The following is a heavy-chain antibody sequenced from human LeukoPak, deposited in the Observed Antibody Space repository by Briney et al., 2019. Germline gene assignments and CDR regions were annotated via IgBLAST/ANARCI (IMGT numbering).Heavy chain of an antibody. CDR2: ISSEGYTI. D-gene: IGHD2-2*01. Sequence: GGSLRLSCAASGFTFSSYSMNWVRQAPGKRLEWISYISSEGYTIHYADSVKGRFTISRDNAKNSLYLQMNSLRSDGTAVYYCARRYCSSTSCSLYYFDYWGQGTLVTVSS. J-gene: IGHJ4*02. CDR3: ARRYCSSTSCSLYYFDY. V-gene: IGHV3-48*04. CDR1: GFTFSSYS.